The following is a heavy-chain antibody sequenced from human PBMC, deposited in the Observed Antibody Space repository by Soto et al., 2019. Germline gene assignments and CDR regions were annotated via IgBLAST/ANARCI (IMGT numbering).Heavy chain of an antibody. CDR2: INPNSGGT. Sequence: GASVKVSCKASGYTFTGYYMHWVRQAPGQGLEWMGWINPNSGGTNYAQKFQGRVTMTRDTSISTAYMELSRLRSDDTAAYYCARDDSSGYYFRAGPDHGVDYWGQGTLVTVSS. CDR3: ARDDSSGYYFRAGPDHGVDY. J-gene: IGHJ4*02. D-gene: IGHD3-22*01. CDR1: GYTFTGYY. V-gene: IGHV1-2*02.